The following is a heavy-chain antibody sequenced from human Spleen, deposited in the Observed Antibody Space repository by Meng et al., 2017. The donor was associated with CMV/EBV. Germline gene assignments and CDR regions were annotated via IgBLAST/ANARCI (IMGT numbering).Heavy chain of an antibody. CDR3: ARDGITLVRGDGMDV. CDR1: GGTFSSYA. D-gene: IGHD3-10*01. J-gene: IGHJ6*02. Sequence: SVKVSCKASGGTFSSYAISWVRQAPGQGLEWMGGIIPIFGTPNYAQKFQGRVTITTDESMTTAYMELSSLRSEDTAVYYCARDGITLVRGDGMDVWGQGTTVTVSS. CDR2: IIPIFGTP. V-gene: IGHV1-69*05.